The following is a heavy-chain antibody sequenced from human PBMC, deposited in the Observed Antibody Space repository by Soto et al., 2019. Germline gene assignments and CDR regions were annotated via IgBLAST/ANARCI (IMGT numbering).Heavy chain of an antibody. CDR2: IAEDGTVK. J-gene: IGHJ4*02. Sequence: GGSLRLSCKASGFTFSTYSMTWVRQAPGKGLEWVAAIAEDGTVKYYVDSVKGRFTISRDNAKTSVFLQMNSLRVEDTALYYCARGRRDYWGQGTLVTAPQ. V-gene: IGHV3-7*03. CDR3: ARGRRDY. CDR1: GFTFSTYS.